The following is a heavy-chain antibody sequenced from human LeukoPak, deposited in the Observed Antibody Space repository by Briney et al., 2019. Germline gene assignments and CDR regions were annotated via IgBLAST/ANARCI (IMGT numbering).Heavy chain of an antibody. CDR1: GGIFSSYA. J-gene: IGHJ3*02. Sequence: SVKVSCKPPGGIFSSYAISWVPPAPGQGVEWVGGIILIFGAANYAQKLQGTVTITAEESTSTAYMELSSLRSEDTAVYYCASQISGSQNLDAFDIWGQGTMVTVSS. CDR2: IILIFGAA. CDR3: ASQISGSQNLDAFDI. D-gene: IGHD3-10*01. V-gene: IGHV1-69*01.